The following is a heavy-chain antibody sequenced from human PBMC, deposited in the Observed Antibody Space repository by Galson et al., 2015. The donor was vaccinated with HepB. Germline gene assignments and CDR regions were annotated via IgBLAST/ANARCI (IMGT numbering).Heavy chain of an antibody. CDR3: ARRDYGGKGYYFDY. D-gene: IGHD4-23*01. Sequence: SLRLSCAASGFTFSAYAIHWVRQAPGKGLEWVAVISYDGSNEYYADSVKGRFTISRDNSKNTLYLQMNSLRAEDTAVYYCARRDYGGKGYYFDYWGQGTLVTVSS. CDR2: ISYDGSNE. CDR1: GFTFSAYA. V-gene: IGHV3-30*14. J-gene: IGHJ4*02.